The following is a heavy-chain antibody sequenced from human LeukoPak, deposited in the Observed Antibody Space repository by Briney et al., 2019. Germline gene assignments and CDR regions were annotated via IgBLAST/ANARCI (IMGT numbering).Heavy chain of an antibody. CDR2: ISAYNGNT. Sequence: ASVKVSCKASGYTFTSYGISWVRQAPGQGLEWMGWISAYNGNTNYAQKLQGRVTMTTDTSTSTAYMELRSLRSDDTAVYYCARGLRILDTAMVTYYYYGMDVWGQGTTVTVSS. J-gene: IGHJ6*02. CDR1: GYTFTSYG. CDR3: ARGLRILDTAMVTYYYYGMDV. D-gene: IGHD5-18*01. V-gene: IGHV1-18*01.